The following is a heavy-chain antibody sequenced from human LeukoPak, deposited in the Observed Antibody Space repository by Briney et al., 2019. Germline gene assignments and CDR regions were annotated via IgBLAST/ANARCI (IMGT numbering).Heavy chain of an antibody. V-gene: IGHV4-38-2*02. CDR1: GYSISSGYY. CDR2: IYHSGRT. J-gene: IGHJ5*02. CDR3: ARSYASSWYWNWFDP. D-gene: IGHD6-13*01. Sequence: PSETLSLTCTVSGYSISSGYYWGWIRQPPGQGLEWIGSIYHSGRTFYNPSLKSRVTISVDTSKNQFSLRLSSVTAADTAVYYCARSYASSWYWNWFDPWGQGTLVTVSS.